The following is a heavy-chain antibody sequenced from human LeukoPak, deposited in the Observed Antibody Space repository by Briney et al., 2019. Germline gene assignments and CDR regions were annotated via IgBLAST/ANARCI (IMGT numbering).Heavy chain of an antibody. CDR1: GFTFSDHY. CDR2: TRNKANSYTT. V-gene: IGHV3-72*01. CDR3: VGGAVYYFDY. J-gene: IGHJ4*02. Sequence: GGSLRLSCAASGFTFSDHYMDWVRQASGKGLEWIGRTRNKANSYTTEYAASVKGRFTISRDNSKNSLYLQMNSLTTEDTAVYYCVGGAVYYFDYWGQGTLVTVSS.